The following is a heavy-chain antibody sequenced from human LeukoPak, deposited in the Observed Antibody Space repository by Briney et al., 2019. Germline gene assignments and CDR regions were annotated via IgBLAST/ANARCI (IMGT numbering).Heavy chain of an antibody. CDR3: TSPVAVYYYYMDV. V-gene: IGHV3-73*01. Sequence: GGSLRLSCAASGFTFSSYWMSWVRQAPGKGLEWVGRIRSKANSYATAYAASVKGRFTISRDDSKNTAYLQMNSLKTEDTAVYYCTSPVAVYYYYMDVWGKGTTVTVSS. CDR1: GFTFSSYW. CDR2: IRSKANSYAT. D-gene: IGHD6-19*01. J-gene: IGHJ6*03.